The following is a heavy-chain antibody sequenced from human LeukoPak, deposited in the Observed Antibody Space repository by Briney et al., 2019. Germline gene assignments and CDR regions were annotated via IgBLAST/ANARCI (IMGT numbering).Heavy chain of an antibody. CDR3: ARDAKDDGRFDP. D-gene: IGHD1-1*01. CDR1: GFTFSSYE. V-gene: IGHV3-48*03. CDR2: ISGSGGTV. Sequence: GGSLRLSCTASGFTFSSYEMNWVRQAPGKGLEWVSFISGSGGTVYYADSVKGRFTISRDNAKNSLYLQMNSLRVEDTAVYYCARDAKDDGRFDPWGQGTLVTVSS. J-gene: IGHJ5*02.